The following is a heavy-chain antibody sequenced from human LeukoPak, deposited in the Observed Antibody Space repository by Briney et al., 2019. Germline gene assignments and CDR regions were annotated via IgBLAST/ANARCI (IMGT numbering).Heavy chain of an antibody. CDR1: GFTFSSYG. CDR3: ARDGSSGCYWVDY. V-gene: IGHV3-33*01. D-gene: IGHD6-19*01. CDR2: IWYDGSNK. Sequence: PGRSLRLSCAASGFTFSSYGMHWVRQAPGKGLEWVAVIWYDGSNKYYADSVKGRFTISRDNSKNTLYLQMNSLRAEDTAVYYCARDGSSGCYWVDYWGQGTLVTVSA. J-gene: IGHJ4*02.